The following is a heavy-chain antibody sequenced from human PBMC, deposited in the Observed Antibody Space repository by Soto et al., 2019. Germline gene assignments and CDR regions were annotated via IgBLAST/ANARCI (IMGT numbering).Heavy chain of an antibody. Sequence: SVKVSCKASGGTFSSYAISWVRQAPGQGLEWMGGIIPIFGTANYAQKFQGRVTITADESTSTAYMELSSLRSEDTAVYYCASRGSYYRLYYFDYWGQGTLVTVSS. D-gene: IGHD1-26*01. V-gene: IGHV1-69*13. CDR3: ASRGSYYRLYYFDY. CDR2: IIPIFGTA. J-gene: IGHJ4*02. CDR1: GGTFSSYA.